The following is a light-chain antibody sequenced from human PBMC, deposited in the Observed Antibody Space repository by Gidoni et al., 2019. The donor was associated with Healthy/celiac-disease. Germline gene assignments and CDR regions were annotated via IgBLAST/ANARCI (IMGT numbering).Light chain of an antibody. V-gene: IGKV4-1*01. CDR2: WAS. CDR1: QSVLYSSNNKNY. Sequence: DIVMTQSPDSLAVSLGERATINCKSSQSVLYSSNNKNYLAWYQQKPGQPPKLLMYWASTRESGVPDRFSGSGSGTDFTLTISSLQAEDVAVYYCQQYYSTPITFXXXTRLEIK. J-gene: IGKJ5*01. CDR3: QQYYSTPIT.